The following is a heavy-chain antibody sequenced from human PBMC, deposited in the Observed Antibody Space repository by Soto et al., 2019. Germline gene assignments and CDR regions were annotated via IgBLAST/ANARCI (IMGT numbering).Heavy chain of an antibody. J-gene: IGHJ4*02. CDR2: TYYRSKWYN. CDR3: ARHVGRETYYDY. CDR1: GDSVSSNIAA. D-gene: IGHD2-15*01. Sequence: SQTLPLTCSISGDSVSSNIAAWNWIRQSPSRGLEWLGRTYYRSKWYNDYAVSVKSRITINPDTSKNQFSLQLNSVTPEDTAVYYCARHVGRETYYDYWGQGTLVTVSS. V-gene: IGHV6-1*01.